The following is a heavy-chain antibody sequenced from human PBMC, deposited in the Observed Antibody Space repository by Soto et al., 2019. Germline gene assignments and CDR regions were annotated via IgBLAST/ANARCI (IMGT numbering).Heavy chain of an antibody. V-gene: IGHV3-9*01. CDR2: ITWNSRVL. J-gene: IGHJ4*02. CDR3: AKGRYDFWSSYYFDS. D-gene: IGHD3-3*01. CDR1: GLNFDDFA. Sequence: EVQLVESGGRLVQPGRSLRLSCVGTGLNFDDFAMHWVRQAPGKGLEWVSGITWNSRVLAYADSVKGRFTISRDNARNSLYLQMDSLRVEYTALYYCAKGRYDFWSSYYFDSWGQGTLVTVSS.